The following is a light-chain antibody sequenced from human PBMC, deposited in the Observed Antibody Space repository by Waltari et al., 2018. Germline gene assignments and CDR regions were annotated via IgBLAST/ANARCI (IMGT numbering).Light chain of an antibody. CDR1: NIERKR. CDR2: YDS. CDR3: QVWDANTDPGV. V-gene: IGLV3-21*01. J-gene: IGLJ1*01. Sequence: SYVLTQPPSVSVAPGETARLTCGGHNIERKRGNWYRQRPGQAPVLVISYDSDRPSGIPDRLSGSNSGNTTTLTISRVEAGDEADYYCQVWDANTDPGVFGTGTEVTVL.